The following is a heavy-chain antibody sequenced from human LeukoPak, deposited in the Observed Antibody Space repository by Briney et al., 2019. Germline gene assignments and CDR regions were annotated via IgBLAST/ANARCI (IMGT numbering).Heavy chain of an antibody. J-gene: IGHJ6*03. D-gene: IGHD5-18*01. CDR2: ISGSGGST. V-gene: IGHV3-23*01. CDR3: AKGGLEKATVGSYYYMDV. CDR1: GFTFSSYA. Sequence: PGGSLRLSCAASGFTFSSYAMSWVRQAPGKGLEWVSAISGSGGSTYYADSVKGRFTISRDNSKNTLYLQMNSLRAEDTAVYYCAKGGLEKATVGSYYYMDVWGKGTTVTVSS.